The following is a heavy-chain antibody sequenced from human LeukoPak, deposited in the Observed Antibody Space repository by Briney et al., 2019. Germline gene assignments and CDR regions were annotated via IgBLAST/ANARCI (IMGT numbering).Heavy chain of an antibody. V-gene: IGHV1-2*02. CDR2: INPNSGGT. D-gene: IGHD3-3*01. J-gene: IGHJ4*02. CDR3: ARDGITIFGVVIISFDY. Sequence: ASVKVSCKASGYTFTGYYMHWVRQASGQGLEWMGWINPNSGGTNYAQKFQGRVTMTRDTSISTAYMELSRLRSDDTAVYYCARDGITIFGVVIISFDYWGQGTLVTVSS. CDR1: GYTFTGYY.